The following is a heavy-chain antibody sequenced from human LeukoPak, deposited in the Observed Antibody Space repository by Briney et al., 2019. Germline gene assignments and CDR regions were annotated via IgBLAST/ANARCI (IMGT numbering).Heavy chain of an antibody. D-gene: IGHD5-12*01. CDR1: GGSINNYY. CDR3: ARETDSGYDCFDY. CDR2: IYYSGNT. V-gene: IGHV4-59*01. J-gene: IGHJ4*02. Sequence: PSETPSLTCTVSGGSINNYYWSWIRQPPGKGLEWIGYIYYSGNTNYNPSLKSRVTISVDTSKNQFFLKLNSVTAADTAVYYCARETDSGYDCFDYWGQGTLVTVSS.